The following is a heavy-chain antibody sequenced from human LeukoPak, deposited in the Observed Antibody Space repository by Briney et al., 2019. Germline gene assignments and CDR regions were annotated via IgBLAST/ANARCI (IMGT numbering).Heavy chain of an antibody. D-gene: IGHD6-13*01. CDR1: GFTFSNYW. J-gene: IGHJ4*02. CDR3: ARDLMGIAYRGAFYY. CDR2: INQDSSEK. V-gene: IGHV3-7*03. Sequence: GSLRLSCAASGFTFSNYWMSWVRQAPGKGLEWVANINQDSSEKYYVDSVKGRFTISRDNAKNSLYLQMNSLRAEDTAVYYCARDLMGIAYRGAFYYWGQGTLVTVSS.